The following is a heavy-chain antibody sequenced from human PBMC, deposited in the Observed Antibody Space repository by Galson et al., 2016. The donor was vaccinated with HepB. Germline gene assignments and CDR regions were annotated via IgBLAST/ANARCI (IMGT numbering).Heavy chain of an antibody. Sequence: SVKVSCKASGYTFTNYGISWVRQAPGQGLEWMGWISAYNDNTNYAQKLQGRVTMTTDTSTSIAYMELRSLRSDDTAVYYCARDSALERTVHSSLYYFDYWGQGTLVTVSS. V-gene: IGHV1-18*01. D-gene: IGHD1-1*01. CDR1: GYTFTNYG. J-gene: IGHJ4*02. CDR2: ISAYNDNT. CDR3: ARDSALERTVHSSLYYFDY.